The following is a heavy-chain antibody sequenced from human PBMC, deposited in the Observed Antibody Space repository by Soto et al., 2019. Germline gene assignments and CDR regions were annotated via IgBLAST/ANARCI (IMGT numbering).Heavy chain of an antibody. J-gene: IGHJ4*02. CDR2: ISAYNGNT. D-gene: IGHD6-13*01. CDR1: GYTFTSYG. Sequence: GASVKVSCKASGYTFTSYGISWVRQAPGQGLEWMGWISAYNGNTNYAQKLQGRVTMTTDTSTSTAYMELRSLRSDDTAVYYCARPSITVSSWLVLGYWGQGTLVTVSS. V-gene: IGHV1-18*01. CDR3: ARPSITVSSWLVLGY.